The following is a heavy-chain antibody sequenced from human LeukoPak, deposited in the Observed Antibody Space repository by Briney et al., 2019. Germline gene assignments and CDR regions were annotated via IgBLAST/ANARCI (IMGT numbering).Heavy chain of an antibody. Sequence: GGSLRLSCAAPGFTFSSYWMSWVRQAPGKGLEWVANIKQDGSEKYYVDSVKGRFTISRDNAKNSLYLQMNSLRAEDTAVYYCARVEDSSGYYPFDYWGQGTLVTVSS. CDR1: GFTFSSYW. CDR2: IKQDGSEK. D-gene: IGHD3-22*01. J-gene: IGHJ4*02. V-gene: IGHV3-7*01. CDR3: ARVEDSSGYYPFDY.